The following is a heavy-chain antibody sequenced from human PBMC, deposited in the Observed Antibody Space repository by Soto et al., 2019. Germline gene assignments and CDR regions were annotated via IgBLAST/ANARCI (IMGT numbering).Heavy chain of an antibody. V-gene: IGHV4-39*01. CDR3: ARQMRCPVPYFGWLAPVTS. CDR2: ISHTGQT. CDR1: GDSITSDGFY. Sequence: QLHLLESGPVMVTPSGTLSINCTVSGDSITSDGFYGGWFRPPPGQGLEWVGTISHTGQTFPNPPRSSRLTMSLDASENHFSLELAAVTAADAGVYFCARQMRCPVPYFGWLAPVTSWGQGSQVTVSS. J-gene: IGHJ4*02. D-gene: IGHD3-9*01.